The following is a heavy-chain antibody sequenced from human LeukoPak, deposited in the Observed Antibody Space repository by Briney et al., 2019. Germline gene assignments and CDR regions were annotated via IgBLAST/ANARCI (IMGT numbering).Heavy chain of an antibody. CDR3: ARTDSSGYYADY. Sequence: SETLSLTCTVSGGSISNGGYYWSWIRQHPGKGLGWIGYVYYSGSTYYNPSLKSRVTISVDTSKNQFSLKLSSVTAADTAVYYCARTDSSGYYADYWGQGTLVTVSS. J-gene: IGHJ4*02. V-gene: IGHV4-31*03. CDR1: GGSISNGGYY. D-gene: IGHD3-22*01. CDR2: VYYSGST.